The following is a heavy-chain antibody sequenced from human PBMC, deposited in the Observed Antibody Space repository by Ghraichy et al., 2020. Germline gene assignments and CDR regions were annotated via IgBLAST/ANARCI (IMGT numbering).Heavy chain of an antibody. CDR1: GFTFSTYG. V-gene: IGHV3-30*03. D-gene: IGHD3-10*01. Sequence: GGSLRLSCAASGFTFSTYGMHWVRQAPGKGLEWVAVISYDGSNKYYADSVKGRFTISRDNSKNTLYLQMNSLRAEDTAVYYCARDQGGSGSYSDPYFDYWGQGTLVTVSS. CDR2: ISYDGSNK. J-gene: IGHJ4*02. CDR3: ARDQGGSGSYSDPYFDY.